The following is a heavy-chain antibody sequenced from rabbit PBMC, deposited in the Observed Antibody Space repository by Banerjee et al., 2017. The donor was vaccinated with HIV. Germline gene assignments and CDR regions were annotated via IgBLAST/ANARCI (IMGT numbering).Heavy chain of an antibody. CDR2: IYGGSSGST. D-gene: IGHD7-1*01. Sequence: QQQLEESGGGLVKPEGSLTLTCKASGFDFSSNVMCWFRQAPGKGLEWIGTIYGGSSGSTYHASWAKGRFTISKTSSTTVTLQMTSLTAADTATYFCARDRDTGTAYYFDLWGPGTLVTVS. CDR3: ARDRDTGTAYYFDL. CDR1: GFDFSSNV. J-gene: IGHJ4*01. V-gene: IGHV1S45*01.